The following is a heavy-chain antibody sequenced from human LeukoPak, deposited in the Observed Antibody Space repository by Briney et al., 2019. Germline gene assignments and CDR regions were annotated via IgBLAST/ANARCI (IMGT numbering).Heavy chain of an antibody. CDR2: ISPSSSYT. V-gene: IGHV3-11*05. J-gene: IGHJ4*02. Sequence: GGSLRLSCGASGLTFSDYYMSWIRQAPGKGLEWISYISPSSSYTNYADSVKGRFTISRDNARNSVYLQMSSLRAEDTAVYYCARDYNFDYWGQGTLVTVSS. CDR1: GLTFSDYY. CDR3: ARDYNFDY.